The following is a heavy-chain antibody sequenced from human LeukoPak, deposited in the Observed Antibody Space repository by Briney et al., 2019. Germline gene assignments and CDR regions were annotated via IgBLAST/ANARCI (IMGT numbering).Heavy chain of an antibody. D-gene: IGHD1-1*01. Sequence: LPGGSLRLSCAASGFTFSCYAMHWVRQAPGKGLEWVAVISYDGSNKYYADSVKGRFTISRDNSKNTLYLQMNSLRAEDTAVYYCARERRWVLWGQGTLVTVSS. J-gene: IGHJ4*02. CDR1: GFTFSCYA. CDR2: ISYDGSNK. V-gene: IGHV3-30-3*01. CDR3: ARERRWVL.